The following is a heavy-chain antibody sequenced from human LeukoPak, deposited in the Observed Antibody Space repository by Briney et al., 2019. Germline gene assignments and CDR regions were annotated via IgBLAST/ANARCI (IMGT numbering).Heavy chain of an antibody. V-gene: IGHV3-11*01. J-gene: IGHJ3*02. CDR3: ARERGVGIAAAGTDAFDI. CDR2: ISSSGSTI. CDR1: GFTFSDNY. D-gene: IGHD6-13*01. Sequence: KPGGSLRLSCAASGFTFSDNYMSWIRQAPGKGLEWVSYISSSGSTIYYADSVKGRFTISRDNAKNSLYLQMNSLRAEDTAVYYCARERGVGIAAAGTDAFDIWGQGTMVTVSS.